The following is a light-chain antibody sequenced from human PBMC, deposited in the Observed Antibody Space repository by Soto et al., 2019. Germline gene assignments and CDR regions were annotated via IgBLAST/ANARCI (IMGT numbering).Light chain of an antibody. CDR3: QQHSNWPPT. Sequence: EIVLTQSPATLSLSPGERATLSCRASQSVSSYLAWYQQKPGQAPRLLIYDASNRATGIPARFSGSGSGTDFTLTISSLEPDDFAAYYCQQHSNWPPTFGPGTKVDIK. J-gene: IGKJ3*01. CDR2: DAS. CDR1: QSVSSY. V-gene: IGKV3-11*01.